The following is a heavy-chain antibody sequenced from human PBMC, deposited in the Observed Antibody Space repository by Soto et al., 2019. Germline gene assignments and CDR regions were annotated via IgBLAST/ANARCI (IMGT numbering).Heavy chain of an antibody. CDR2: ISSYNGDT. CDR3: AREVVFGVVYATFTLNWFDP. Sequence: ASVKVSCKASGYTSTRSGISWVRQAPGQGPEWMGWISSYNGDTNYAQTFQGRVTMTTDTSTSTVYMELSSLRSEDTAVYYCAREVVFGVVYATFTLNWFDPWGQGTLVTVSS. J-gene: IGHJ5*02. V-gene: IGHV1-18*01. D-gene: IGHD3-3*01. CDR1: GYTSTRSG.